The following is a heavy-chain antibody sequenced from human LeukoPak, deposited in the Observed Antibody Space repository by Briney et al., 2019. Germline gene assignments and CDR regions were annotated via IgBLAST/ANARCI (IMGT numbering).Heavy chain of an antibody. CDR2: IHHSGST. Sequence: PSETLSLTCAVSGDSISTYYWSWIRQSPGKGLEWIGYIHHSGSTNYNPSLESRVTVSLDMSKNQFSLNLSSVTAADTAVYYCARVGRGYCTDGVCRPFDYWGQGTLVTVSA. V-gene: IGHV4-59*01. J-gene: IGHJ4*02. CDR1: GDSISTYY. CDR3: ARVGRGYCTDGVCRPFDY. D-gene: IGHD2-8*01.